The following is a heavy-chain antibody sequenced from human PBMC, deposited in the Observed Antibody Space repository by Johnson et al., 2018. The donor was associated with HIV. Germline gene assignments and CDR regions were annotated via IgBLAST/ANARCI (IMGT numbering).Heavy chain of an antibody. CDR3: ARDIIAVAGYDAFDI. D-gene: IGHD6-19*01. V-gene: IGHV3-30*03. CDR2: ISYDGSNK. Sequence: VQLVESGGGVVQPGRSLRLYCAASGFTFSSYGMHWVRQAPGKGLEWVAVISYDGSNKYYADSVKGRFTISRDNSKNTLYLQMNSLRAEDTAVYYCARDIIAVAGYDAFDIWGQGTMVTVSS. J-gene: IGHJ3*02. CDR1: GFTFSSYG.